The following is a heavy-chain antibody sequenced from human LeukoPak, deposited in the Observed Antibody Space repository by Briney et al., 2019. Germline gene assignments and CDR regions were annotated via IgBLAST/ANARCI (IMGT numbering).Heavy chain of an antibody. J-gene: IGHJ4*02. Sequence: PSETLSLTCAVYGGSFRGYFWSWIRQPPGKGLEWIGEVKPSVITNYNPSLKSRVTISGDTSKNQFSLNLRSVTAADTAVYYCVRTEATSTQWGSRFFDHWGQGTLVTVSS. V-gene: IGHV4-34*01. CDR2: VKPSVIT. CDR3: VRTEATSTQWGSRFFDH. D-gene: IGHD2-2*01. CDR1: GGSFRGYF.